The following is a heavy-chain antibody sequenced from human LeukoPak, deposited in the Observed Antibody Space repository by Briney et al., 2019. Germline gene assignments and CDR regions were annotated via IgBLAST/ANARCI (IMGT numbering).Heavy chain of an antibody. Sequence: GGSLRLSCAASGFTFSSYSMNWVRQAPGKGLEWVSSISSSSSYIYYADSVKGRFTISRDNAKNSLYLQMNSLRAEDTAVYYCAKDGPRDIVVVPAATLYFDYWGQGTLVTVSS. J-gene: IGHJ4*02. CDR1: GFTFSSYS. D-gene: IGHD2-2*01. V-gene: IGHV3-21*04. CDR3: AKDGPRDIVVVPAATLYFDY. CDR2: ISSSSSYI.